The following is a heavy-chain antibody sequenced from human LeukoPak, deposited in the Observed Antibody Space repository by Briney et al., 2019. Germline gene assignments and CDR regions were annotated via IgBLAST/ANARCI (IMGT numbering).Heavy chain of an antibody. J-gene: IGHJ5*02. CDR1: GFTFSSYW. CDR2: IKQDGSEK. Sequence: GGSLRLSCAASGFTFSSYWMSWVRQAPGKGLEWVANIKQDGSEKYYVDSVKGRFTISRDNAKNSLYLQMNSLRAEDPAVYYCARDRGVVPAASRFDPWGQGTLVTVSS. V-gene: IGHV3-7*01. D-gene: IGHD2-2*01. CDR3: ARDRGVVPAASRFDP.